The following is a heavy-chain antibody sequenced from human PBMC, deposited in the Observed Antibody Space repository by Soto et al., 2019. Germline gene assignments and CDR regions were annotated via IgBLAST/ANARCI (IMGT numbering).Heavy chain of an antibody. Sequence: GPEVKKPGASVKVSCKASGNTFASHGFSWVRQAPAQGLEWMGWISGFNGQTNYALKFQGRVTLTTDASTSTAYMELRSLRSDDTAVYFCARVDPRGVAVVRDYWGQGTLVTVSS. CDR3: ARVDPRGVAVVRDY. J-gene: IGHJ4*02. CDR1: GNTFASHG. V-gene: IGHV1-18*01. D-gene: IGHD3-10*01. CDR2: ISGFNGQT.